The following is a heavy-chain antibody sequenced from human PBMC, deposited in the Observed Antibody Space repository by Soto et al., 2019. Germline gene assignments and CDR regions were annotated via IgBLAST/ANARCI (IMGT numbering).Heavy chain of an antibody. V-gene: IGHV1-69*06. D-gene: IGHD3-22*01. CDR2: IIPIFGTA. Sequence: QVELVQSGAEVKKPGSSVKVSCQASEDTFRNYAISWVRQAPGQGLEWMGGIIPIFGTANYAQKFQGRVTITADTSANTVYLELSSLRSEETAVYYCASTKYDSSAYNYWYLGLWGRGTMVNVSS. CDR1: EDTFRNYA. J-gene: IGHJ2*01. CDR3: ASTKYDSSAYNYWYLGL.